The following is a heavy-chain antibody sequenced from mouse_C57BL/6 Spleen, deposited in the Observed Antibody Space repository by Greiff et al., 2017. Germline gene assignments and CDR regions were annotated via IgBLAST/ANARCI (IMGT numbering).Heavy chain of an antibody. CDR3: ARKGGNPWYFDV. CDR1: GYAFTNYL. J-gene: IGHJ1*03. CDR2: INPGSGGT. Sequence: QVQLQQSGAELVRPGTSVKVSCKASGYAFTNYLIEWVKQRPGQGLEWIGVINPGSGGTNYNEKFKGKATLTADKSSSTAYMQLSSLTSEDSAVYFCARKGGNPWYFDVWGTGTTVTVSS. D-gene: IGHD2-1*01. V-gene: IGHV1-54*01.